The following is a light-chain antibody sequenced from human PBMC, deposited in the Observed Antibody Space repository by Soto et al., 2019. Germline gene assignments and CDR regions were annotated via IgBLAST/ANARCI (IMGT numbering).Light chain of an antibody. Sequence: EIVMTQSPAPLSVSPGERATLSCRASQSVSSNLAWYQQKPGQAPRLLIYGASTRATGIPAKFSGGGSGTEFTLTISSLQSEDFAIYYCQQYKNGWTFGQGTKVEIK. CDR2: GAS. CDR3: QQYKNGWT. J-gene: IGKJ1*01. V-gene: IGKV3-15*01. CDR1: QSVSSN.